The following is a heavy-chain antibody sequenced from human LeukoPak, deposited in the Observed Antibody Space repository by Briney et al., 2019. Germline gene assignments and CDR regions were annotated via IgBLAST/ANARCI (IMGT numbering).Heavy chain of an antibody. CDR2: IYYSGST. V-gene: IGHV4-39*07. CDR3: ARGGDGLVDC. Sequence: SETLSLTCTVSGGSISSSSYYWGWIRQPPGKGLEWIGSIYYSGSTYYNPSLKSRVTISVDTSKNQFSLKLSSVTAADTAVYYCARGGDGLVDCWGQGTLVTVSS. D-gene: IGHD5-24*01. J-gene: IGHJ4*02. CDR1: GGSISSSSYY.